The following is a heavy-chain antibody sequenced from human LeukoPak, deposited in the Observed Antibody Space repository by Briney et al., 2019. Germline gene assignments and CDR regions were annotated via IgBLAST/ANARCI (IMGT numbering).Heavy chain of an antibody. CDR3: ARGVTAMVTGQNDY. CDR1: GYTFTSYD. D-gene: IGHD5-18*01. V-gene: IGHV1-8*01. Sequence: ASAKVSCKASGYTFTSYDINWVRQATGQGLEWMGWMNPNSGNTGYAQKFQGRVTMTRNTSISTAYMELSSLRSEDTAVYYCARGVTAMVTGQNDYWGQGTLVTVSS. J-gene: IGHJ4*02. CDR2: MNPNSGNT.